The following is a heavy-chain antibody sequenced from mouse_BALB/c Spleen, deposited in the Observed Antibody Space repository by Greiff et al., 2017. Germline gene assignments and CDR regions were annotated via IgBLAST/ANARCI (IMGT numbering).Heavy chain of an antibody. V-gene: IGHV1-14*01. D-gene: IGHD2-1*01. J-gene: IGHJ4*01. CDR1: GYTFTSYV. CDR2: INPYNDGT. CDR3: ARGGYYGNYVRAMDY. Sequence: VQLQQSGPELVKPGASVKMSCKASGYTFTSYVMHWVKQKPGQGLEWVGYINPYNDGTKYNEKFKGKATLTSDKSSSTAYMELSSLTSEDSAVYYCARGGYYGNYVRAMDYWGQGTSVTVSS.